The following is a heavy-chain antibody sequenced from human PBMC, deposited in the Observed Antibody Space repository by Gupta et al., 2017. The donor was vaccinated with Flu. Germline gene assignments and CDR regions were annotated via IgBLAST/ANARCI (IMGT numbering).Heavy chain of an antibody. CDR2: INTDGST. V-gene: IGHV4-61*02. Sequence: QVQLQESGPGLVKPLQTLSLTCTVSGGSISSGCDHWGWVRLPAGKGLEWIGRINTDGSTSYNPSFQSRVTISRDTSENHFSLILSSVTAADAAVYYCVTYICGASGRGSWGPGTLVTVSS. CDR1: GGSISSGCDH. CDR3: VTYICGASGRGS. J-gene: IGHJ5*02. D-gene: IGHD3-10*01.